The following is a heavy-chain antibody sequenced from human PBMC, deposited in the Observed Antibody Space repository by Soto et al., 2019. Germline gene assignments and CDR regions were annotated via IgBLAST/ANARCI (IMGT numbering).Heavy chain of an antibody. D-gene: IGHD6-13*01. J-gene: IGHJ5*02. CDR2: ISGSGGST. Sequence: GGSLRLSCAASGFTFSSYAMSWVRQAPGKGLEWVSAISGSGGSTYYADSVKGRFTISRDNSKNTLYLQMNSLRAEDTAVYYCAKVSSSSWYGAIGDNWFDPWGQGTLVTVSS. CDR1: GFTFSSYA. V-gene: IGHV3-23*01. CDR3: AKVSSSSWYGAIGDNWFDP.